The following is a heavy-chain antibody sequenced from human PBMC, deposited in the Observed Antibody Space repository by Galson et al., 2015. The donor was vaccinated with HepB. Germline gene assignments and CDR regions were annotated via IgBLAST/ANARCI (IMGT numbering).Heavy chain of an antibody. V-gene: IGHV1-69*13. J-gene: IGHJ5*02. CDR3: ARAPSGYYDSSGYYYPNWFDP. CDR1: GGTFSSYA. CDR2: IIPIFGTA. Sequence: SVKVSCKASGGTFSSYAISWVRQAPGQGLEWMGGIIPIFGTANYAQKFQGRVTITADESTSTAYMELSSLRSEDTAVYYCARAPSGYYDSSGYYYPNWFDPWGQGTLVTVSS. D-gene: IGHD3-22*01.